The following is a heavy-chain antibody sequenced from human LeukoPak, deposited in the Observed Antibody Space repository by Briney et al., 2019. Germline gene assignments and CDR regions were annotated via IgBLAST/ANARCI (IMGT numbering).Heavy chain of an antibody. CDR3: ARDRGYCSSTSCYSDY. V-gene: IGHV3-11*04. J-gene: IGHJ4*02. CDR1: GFTFSDYY. Sequence: PGGSLGLSCAASGFTFSDYYMSWIRQAPGKGPEWVSHISSSGSTIYYADSVKGRFTISRDNAKNSLYLQMNSLRAEDTAVYYCARDRGYCSSTSCYSDYWGQGTLVTVSS. D-gene: IGHD2-2*02. CDR2: ISSSGSTI.